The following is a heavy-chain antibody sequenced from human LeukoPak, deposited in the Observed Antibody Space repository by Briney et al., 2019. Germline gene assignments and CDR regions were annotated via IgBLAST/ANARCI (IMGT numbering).Heavy chain of an antibody. J-gene: IGHJ3*02. Sequence: GGSLRLSCATSGFIVSANYMNWVRQAPGKGLEWVSIIYDGGNAYYADSVKGRFTISRDKSKNTLYLQMNSLRAKDTAVYYCARALIVRGLIGGFDIWGQGIMVTVSS. D-gene: IGHD3-10*02. V-gene: IGHV3-53*01. CDR1: GFIVSANY. CDR2: IYDGGNA. CDR3: ARALIVRGLIGGFDI.